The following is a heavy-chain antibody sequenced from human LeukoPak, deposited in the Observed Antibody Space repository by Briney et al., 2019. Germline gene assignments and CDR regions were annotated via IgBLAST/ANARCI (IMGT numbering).Heavy chain of an antibody. Sequence: GGSLEISCKGSGYRFTSYWIGWVRPMPGKGLEWMGIIYPGDSDTRYSPSFQGQVTISADKSISTAYLQWSSLKASDTAMYYCARHLSAGTRYFDYWGQGTLVTVSS. CDR2: IYPGDSDT. J-gene: IGHJ4*02. D-gene: IGHD1-26*01. V-gene: IGHV5-51*01. CDR1: GYRFTSYW. CDR3: ARHLSAGTRYFDY.